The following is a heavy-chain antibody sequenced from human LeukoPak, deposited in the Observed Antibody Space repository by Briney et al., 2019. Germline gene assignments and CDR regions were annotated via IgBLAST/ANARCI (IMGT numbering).Heavy chain of an antibody. V-gene: IGHV4-59*08. CDR3: AVGDSSGFGGFDY. J-gene: IGHJ4*02. CDR2: IYYSGST. D-gene: IGHD3-22*01. Sequence: SETLSLTCTVSGGSISSYYWSWIRQPPGKGLEWIGYIYYSGSTNYNPSLKSRVTISVDTSKNQFSLKLSSVTAADTAVYYCAVGDSSGFGGFDYWGQGTLVTVSS. CDR1: GGSISSYY.